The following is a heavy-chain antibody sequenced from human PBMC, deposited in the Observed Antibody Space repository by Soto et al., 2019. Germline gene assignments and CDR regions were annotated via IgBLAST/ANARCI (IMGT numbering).Heavy chain of an antibody. J-gene: IGHJ4*02. CDR3: AKNNLYCSSTNCFVFDY. D-gene: IGHD2-2*01. CDR1: GFIFSNYW. CDR2: IKQDGSEK. Sequence: EVQVVESGGGLVQSGGSLRLSCAASGFIFSNYWMSWVRQAPGKGLEWVANIKQDGSEKHYVDSVKGRFTISRDNADNSLYLQMNSLRAEDTAVYYCAKNNLYCSSTNCFVFDYWGQGTLVTVSS. V-gene: IGHV3-7*01.